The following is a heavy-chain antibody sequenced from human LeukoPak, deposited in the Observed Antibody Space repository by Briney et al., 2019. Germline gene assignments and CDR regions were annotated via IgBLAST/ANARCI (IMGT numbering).Heavy chain of an antibody. Sequence: PGRSLRLSCAASGFTFDDYAMHWVRQAPGKGLEWVSGISWNSGSIGYADSVKGRFTISRDNAKNSLYLEMDNVRAEDTAVYYCARDEDGHNSLPFDIWGQGTMVSVSS. CDR1: GFTFDDYA. CDR3: ARDEDGHNSLPFDI. J-gene: IGHJ3*02. V-gene: IGHV3-9*01. CDR2: ISWNSGSI. D-gene: IGHD4-23*01.